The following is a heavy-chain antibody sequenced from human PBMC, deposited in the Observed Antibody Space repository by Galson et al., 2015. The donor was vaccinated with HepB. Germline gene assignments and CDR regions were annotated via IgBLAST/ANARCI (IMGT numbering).Heavy chain of an antibody. J-gene: IGHJ4*02. Sequence: SLRLSCAASGFTFSSSAMSWVRQAPGEGLEWVSLIGSSSGSTFYVDSVKGRFTVSRDNSKNTLYLQMSSLRAEDTAVYYCARARWGSGDYWGQGTLVTVSS. CDR2: IGSSSGST. CDR3: ARARWGSGDY. D-gene: IGHD7-27*01. V-gene: IGHV3-23*01. CDR1: GFTFSSSA.